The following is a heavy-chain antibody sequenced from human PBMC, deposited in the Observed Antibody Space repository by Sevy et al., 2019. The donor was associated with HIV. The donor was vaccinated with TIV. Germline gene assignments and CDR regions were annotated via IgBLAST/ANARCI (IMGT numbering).Heavy chain of an antibody. CDR3: ARGGYCSGGSCYYFDY. V-gene: IGHV3-13*05. D-gene: IGHD2-15*01. CDR2: IGTAGDP. CDR1: GFTFSSYD. J-gene: IGHJ4*02. Sequence: GGSLRLSCAASGFTFSSYDMHWVRQATGKGLEWVSAIGTAGDPYYPGSMEGRFTISRENAKNSLYLQMNSLRAGDTAVYYCARGGYCSGGSCYYFDYWGQGTLVTVSS.